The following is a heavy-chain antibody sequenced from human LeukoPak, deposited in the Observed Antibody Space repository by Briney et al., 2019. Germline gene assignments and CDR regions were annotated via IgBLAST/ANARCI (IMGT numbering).Heavy chain of an antibody. V-gene: IGHV3-48*01. D-gene: IGHD3-10*02. CDR1: GFTFSSYS. CDR2: ISSSSSTI. Sequence: GGSLTLSCAASGFTFSSYSMNWVRQAPGKGLEWVSYISSSSSTIYYADSVKGRFTISRDNAKNSLYLQMNSLRAEHTAVYYCAELGITMIGGVWGKGTTVTISS. J-gene: IGHJ6*04. CDR3: AELGITMIGGV.